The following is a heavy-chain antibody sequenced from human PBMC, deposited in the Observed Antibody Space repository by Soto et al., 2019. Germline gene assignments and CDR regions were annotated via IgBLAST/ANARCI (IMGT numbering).Heavy chain of an antibody. CDR3: AKVVSSWHYGMDV. D-gene: IGHD6-13*01. CDR1: GFTFSSYA. V-gene: IGHV3-23*01. Sequence: GESLKISCAASGFTFSSYAMSWVRQAPGKGLEWVSAISGSGGSTYYADSVKGRFTISRDNSKNTLYLQMNSLRAEDTAVYYCAKVVSSWHYGMDVWGQGTTVTVSS. CDR2: ISGSGGST. J-gene: IGHJ6*02.